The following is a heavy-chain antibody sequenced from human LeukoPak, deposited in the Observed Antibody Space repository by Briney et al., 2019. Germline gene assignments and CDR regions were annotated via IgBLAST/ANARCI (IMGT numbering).Heavy chain of an antibody. Sequence: GSLRLSCVASGFIFTNFAVSWVRQAPGKGLEWVSAITGNTGSTNYADSVKGRFTISKDNSRSTLYLHMSSLRAGDTAVYYCAKRRYDSSGYFDYWGQGTLVTVSS. V-gene: IGHV3-23*01. J-gene: IGHJ4*02. D-gene: IGHD3-22*01. CDR2: ITGNTGST. CDR3: AKRRYDSSGYFDY. CDR1: GFIFTNFA.